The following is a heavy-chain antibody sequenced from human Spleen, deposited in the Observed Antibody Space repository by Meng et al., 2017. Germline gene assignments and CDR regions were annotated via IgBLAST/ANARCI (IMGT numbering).Heavy chain of an antibody. CDR2: INHSGST. J-gene: IGHJ4*02. CDR1: GGSFSDYY. V-gene: IGHV4-34*01. D-gene: IGHD4-11*01. Sequence: QVRLQRWGPGLLKPSETLSLTCVVSGGSFSDYYWSWIRQPPGKGLEWIGEINHSGSTNYNPSLESRATISVDTSQNNLSLKLRSVTAADSAVYYCARGPTTMAHDFDYWGQGTLVTVSS. CDR3: ARGPTTMAHDFDY.